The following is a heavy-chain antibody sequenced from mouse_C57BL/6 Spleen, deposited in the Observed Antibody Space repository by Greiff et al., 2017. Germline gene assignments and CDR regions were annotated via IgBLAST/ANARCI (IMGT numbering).Heavy chain of an antibody. J-gene: IGHJ4*01. CDR3: ARQVRGDAMDY. V-gene: IGHV1-81*01. CDR2: IYPRSGNT. D-gene: IGHD2-14*01. CDR1: GYTFTSYG. Sequence: ESGAELARPGASVKLSCKASGYTFTSYGISWVKQRTGQGLEWIGEIYPRSGNTYYNEKFKGKATLTADKSSSTAYMELRSLTSEDSAVYFCARQVRGDAMDYWGQGTSVTVSS.